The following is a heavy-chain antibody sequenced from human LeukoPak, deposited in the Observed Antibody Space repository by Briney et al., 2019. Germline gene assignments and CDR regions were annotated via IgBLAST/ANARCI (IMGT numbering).Heavy chain of an antibody. CDR2: INPNSGGT. J-gene: IGHJ3*02. D-gene: IGHD5-18*01. Sequence: ASVKVSCKASGYTFTGYYMHWVRQAPGQGLEWMGWINPNSGGTNYAQKFQGRVTMTRDTSITTAYMELSRLRSDDTAVYYCARETWIQPTDAFDIWGQGTMVTVSS. CDR3: ARETWIQPTDAFDI. CDR1: GYTFTGYY. V-gene: IGHV1-2*02.